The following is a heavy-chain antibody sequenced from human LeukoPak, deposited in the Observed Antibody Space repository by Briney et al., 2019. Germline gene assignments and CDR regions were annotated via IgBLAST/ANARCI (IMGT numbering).Heavy chain of an antibody. D-gene: IGHD1-20*01. J-gene: IGHJ4*02. V-gene: IGHV4-61*01. CDR2: IYYSGST. Sequence: SETLSLTCTVSGGSISSSSYYWSWIRQPPGKGLEWIGYIYYSGSTNYNPSLKSRVTISVDTSKNQFSLKLSSVTAADTAVYYCARGRTQIGYNWNDGFDYWGQGTLVTVSS. CDR3: ARGRTQIGYNWNDGFDY. CDR1: GGSISSSSYY.